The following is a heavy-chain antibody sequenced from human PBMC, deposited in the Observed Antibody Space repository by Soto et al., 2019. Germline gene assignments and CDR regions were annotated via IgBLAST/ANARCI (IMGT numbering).Heavy chain of an antibody. J-gene: IGHJ4*02. D-gene: IGHD1-1*01. Sequence: LRLSCAASGFTFSSYGMHWVRQAPGKGLEWVAVISYDGSNKYYADSVKGRFTISRDNSKNTLYLQMNSLRAEDTAVYYCAKDITSEEGLESFDYWGQGTLVTVSS. CDR3: AKDITSEEGLESFDY. V-gene: IGHV3-30*18. CDR2: ISYDGSNK. CDR1: GFTFSSYG.